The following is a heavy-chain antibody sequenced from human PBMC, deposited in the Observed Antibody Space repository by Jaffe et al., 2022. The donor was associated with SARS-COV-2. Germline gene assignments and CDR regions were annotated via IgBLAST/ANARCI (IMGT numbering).Heavy chain of an antibody. V-gene: IGHV1-18*01. CDR3: ARVDIAAADEPDDAFDI. D-gene: IGHD6-13*01. J-gene: IGHJ3*02. CDR2: ISAYNGNT. Sequence: QVQLVQSGAEVKKPGASVKVSCKASGYTFTSYGISWVRQAPGQGLEWMGWISAYNGNTNYAQKLQGRVTMTTDTSTSTAYMELRSLRSDDTAVYYCARVDIAAADEPDDAFDIWGQGTMVTVSS. CDR1: GYTFTSYG.